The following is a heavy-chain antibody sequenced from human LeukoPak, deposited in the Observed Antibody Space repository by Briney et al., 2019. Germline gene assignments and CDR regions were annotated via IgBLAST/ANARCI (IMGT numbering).Heavy chain of an antibody. J-gene: IGHJ6*02. Sequence: SQTLSLTCAISGDSVSSNSAAWNWIRQSPSRGLEWLGRTYYRSKWYNDYAVSVKSRITINPDTSKNQFSPQLNSVTPEDTAVYYCARGTYYYDSSGYLNDYYYYGMDVWGQGTTVTVSS. CDR2: TYYRSKWYN. CDR1: GDSVSSNSAA. V-gene: IGHV6-1*01. CDR3: ARGTYYYDSSGYLNDYYYYGMDV. D-gene: IGHD3-22*01.